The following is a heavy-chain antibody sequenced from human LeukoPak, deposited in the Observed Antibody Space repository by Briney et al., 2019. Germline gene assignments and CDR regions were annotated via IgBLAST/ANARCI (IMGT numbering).Heavy chain of an antibody. CDR2: ISSSGGST. CDR3: AKDFRIGYSAHFDY. V-gene: IGHV3-23*01. Sequence: GGSLRLSCAASGFTFSSAAMSWVRQAPGKGLEWVSIISSSGGSTYYADSVKGRFTISRDNAKNTLYLQMDSLRGEDTAVYYCAKDFRIGYSAHFDYWGQGALVTVSS. CDR1: GFTFSSAA. J-gene: IGHJ4*02. D-gene: IGHD2-21*01.